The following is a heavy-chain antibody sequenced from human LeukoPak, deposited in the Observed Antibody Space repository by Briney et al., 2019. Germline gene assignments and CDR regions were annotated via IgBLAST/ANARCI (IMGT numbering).Heavy chain of an antibody. Sequence: GGSLRLSCAASGFTFSSYDMHWVRQATGKGLEWVSAIGTAGDTYYPGSVKGRFTISRENAKNSLYLQMNSLRAGDTAVYYCARGGDCSGGSCYSFNYYYGMDVWGQGTTVTVSS. J-gene: IGHJ6*02. D-gene: IGHD2-15*01. CDR1: GFTFSSYD. V-gene: IGHV3-13*04. CDR3: ARGGDCSGGSCYSFNYYYGMDV. CDR2: IGTAGDT.